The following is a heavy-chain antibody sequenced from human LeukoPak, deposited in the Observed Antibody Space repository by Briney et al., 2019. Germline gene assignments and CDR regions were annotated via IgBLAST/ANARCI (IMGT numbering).Heavy chain of an antibody. V-gene: IGHV4-59*08. J-gene: IGHJ6*02. Sequence: PSETLSLTCTVSGGFISSYWCSWIRQSPGKGLEWMGYIYYSGSTNYNPSLKSRVTISADTSKNQFSLKLSSVTAADTAVYYCASRLAPPWHGMDVWGQGTTVTVSS. CDR1: GGFISSYW. CDR2: IYYSGST. CDR3: ASRLAPPWHGMDV. D-gene: IGHD5-12*01.